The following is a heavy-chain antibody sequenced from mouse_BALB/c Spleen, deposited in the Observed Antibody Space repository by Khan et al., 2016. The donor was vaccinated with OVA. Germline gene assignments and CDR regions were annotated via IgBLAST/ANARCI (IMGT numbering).Heavy chain of an antibody. CDR2: IWSDGST. Sequence: QVQLQQSGPGLVAPSQSLSITCTISGFSLTNYGVHWVRQPPGKGLEWLVVIWSDGSTTYNSALNSRLTISKDNSKSQVFLKMNSLQSEDTAVYFCARQPYYHYNIMDYWGQGTSVTVSS. V-gene: IGHV2-6-1*01. J-gene: IGHJ4*01. CDR3: ARQPYYHYNIMDY. D-gene: IGHD2-10*01. CDR1: GFSLTNYG.